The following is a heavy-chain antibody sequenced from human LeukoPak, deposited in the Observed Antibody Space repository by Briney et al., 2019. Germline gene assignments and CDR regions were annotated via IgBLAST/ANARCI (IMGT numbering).Heavy chain of an antibody. Sequence: GGSLRLSCAASGFTFSNFGMHWVRQAPGKGLEWVAVISYDGSNKYYADSVKARFTISRDNSKNTLYLQMNSLSADDTAVYYCARDKLRGSAGNYYYMDVWGKGTTVTVSS. J-gene: IGHJ6*03. CDR1: GFTFSNFG. V-gene: IGHV3-30*06. D-gene: IGHD1-26*01. CDR3: ARDKLRGSAGNYYYMDV. CDR2: ISYDGSNK.